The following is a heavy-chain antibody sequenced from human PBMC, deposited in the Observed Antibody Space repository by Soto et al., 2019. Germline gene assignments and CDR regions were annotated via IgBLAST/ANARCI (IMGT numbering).Heavy chain of an antibody. Sequence: QVQLQQWGAGLLKPSETLSLTCAIYGGSFSDYYWSWIRLIPGKGLEWIGEINYAGGTNYNPSLKGRVTMSVDTSKSQFSVTMRFVTSADTPLYYCARPANDHSGSSGYRHGAFDVWGQGRKVTVSS. CDR2: INYAGGT. J-gene: IGHJ3*01. CDR3: ARPANDHSGSSGYRHGAFDV. D-gene: IGHD3-22*01. CDR1: GGSFSDYY. V-gene: IGHV4-34*01.